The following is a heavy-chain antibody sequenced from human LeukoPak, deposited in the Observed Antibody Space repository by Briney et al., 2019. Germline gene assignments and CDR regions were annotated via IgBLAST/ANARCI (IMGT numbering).Heavy chain of an antibody. CDR2: VFDSGTT. CDR1: GGSISGSF. V-gene: IGHV4-59*01. J-gene: IGHJ4*02. CDR3: ARGRNFHDSSGYIDY. Sequence: SETLSLTCTVSGGSISGSFWHWIRQPPGKGLEWMGYVFDSGTTAYNPSLKRRVTMSLDTSKNQFSLKLSSVTAADAAVYYCARGRNFHDSSGYIDYWGQGTLVTLSS. D-gene: IGHD3-22*01.